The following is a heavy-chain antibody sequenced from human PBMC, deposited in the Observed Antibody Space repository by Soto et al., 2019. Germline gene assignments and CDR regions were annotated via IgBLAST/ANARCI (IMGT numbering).Heavy chain of an antibody. CDR3: ANPRYSYGYDWFDP. V-gene: IGHV3-23*01. CDR2: ISDSGGST. CDR1: GFSFSSYA. J-gene: IGHJ5*02. D-gene: IGHD5-18*01. Sequence: EVQLLESGGGLVQPGGSLRLSCAASGFSFSSYAMTWVRQAPGKGLEWVSGISDSGGSTYYADSVKGRFTISRDNSKNMVYLQMNRLRAGDTAVYYCANPRYSYGYDWFDPWGQGTLVTVSS.